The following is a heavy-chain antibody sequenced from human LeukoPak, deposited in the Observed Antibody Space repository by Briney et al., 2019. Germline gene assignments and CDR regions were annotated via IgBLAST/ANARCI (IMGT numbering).Heavy chain of an antibody. J-gene: IGHJ4*02. Sequence: PGGSLRLSCAASGFTVSSNYMSWARQAPGKGLEWVSVIYSGGSTYYADSVKGRFTISRDNSKNTLYLQMNSLRAEDTAVYYCARGYSGYGELLVFDYWGQGTLVTVSS. CDR1: GFTVSSNY. CDR3: ARGYSGYGELLVFDY. V-gene: IGHV3-53*01. D-gene: IGHD5-12*01. CDR2: IYSGGST.